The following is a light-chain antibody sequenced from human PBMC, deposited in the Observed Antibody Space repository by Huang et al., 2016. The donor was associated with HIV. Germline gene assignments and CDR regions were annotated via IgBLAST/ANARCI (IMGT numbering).Light chain of an antibody. J-gene: IGKJ1*01. Sequence: DIQMTQSPSSLPASVGDRVTITCRASQGISNSLAWYQQKPGKAPKLLLNAASKLESGVPSRFSGSASGTDYTLTISSLQPEDFATYYCQQYWSTPPATFGQGTKVEIK. CDR3: QQYWSTPPAT. V-gene: IGKV1-NL1*01. CDR1: QGISNS. CDR2: AAS.